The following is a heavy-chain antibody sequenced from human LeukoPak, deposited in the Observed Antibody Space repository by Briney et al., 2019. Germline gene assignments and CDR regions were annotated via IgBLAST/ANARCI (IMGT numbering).Heavy chain of an antibody. D-gene: IGHD1-26*01. J-gene: IGHJ5*02. Sequence: GGSLRLSCAASGFTFDNYGMSWVRQAPGKGLEWVSAINWSGGSTDYADSVKGRFTISRDNAKNSLYLQMNSLRAEDTAVYYCARDSYARVTGSYFRWFDLWGQRALVTVS. CDR2: INWSGGST. CDR1: GFTFDNYG. CDR3: ARDSYARVTGSYFRWFDL. V-gene: IGHV3-20*04.